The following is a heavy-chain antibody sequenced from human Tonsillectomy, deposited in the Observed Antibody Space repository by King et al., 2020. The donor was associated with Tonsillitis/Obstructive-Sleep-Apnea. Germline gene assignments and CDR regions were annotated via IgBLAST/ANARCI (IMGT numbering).Heavy chain of an antibody. Sequence: QLVQSGGGLVKPGGSLRLSCAASGFTFSSYSMNWVRQAPGKGLEWVSSISSSSSYIYYADSVKGRFTISRDNAKNSLYLQMNSLRAEDTAVYYCAREYYYGSRSYYTPEYFHHWGQGTLVTVSS. D-gene: IGHD3-10*01. J-gene: IGHJ1*01. CDR3: AREYYYGSRSYYTPEYFHH. CDR1: GFTFSSYS. V-gene: IGHV3-21*01. CDR2: ISSSSSYI.